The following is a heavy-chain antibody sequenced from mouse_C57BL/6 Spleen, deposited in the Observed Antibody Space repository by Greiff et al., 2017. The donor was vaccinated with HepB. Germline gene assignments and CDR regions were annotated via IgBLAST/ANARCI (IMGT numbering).Heavy chain of an antibody. CDR3: ARVPPDYYDGYYAMDY. J-gene: IGHJ4*01. Sequence: QVQLKQPGAELVKPGASVKLSCKASGYTFTSYWMHWVKQRPGQGLEWIGMIHPNSGSTNYNEKFKSKATLTVDKSSSTAYMQLSSLTSEDSAVYYCARVPPDYYDGYYAMDYWGQGTSVTVSS. D-gene: IGHD2-4*01. V-gene: IGHV1-64*01. CDR2: IHPNSGST. CDR1: GYTFTSYW.